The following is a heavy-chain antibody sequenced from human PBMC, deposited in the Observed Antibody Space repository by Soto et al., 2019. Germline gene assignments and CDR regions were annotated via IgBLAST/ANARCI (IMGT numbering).Heavy chain of an antibody. Sequence: PSETLSLTCTVSGGSISSYYWSWIRQPPGKGLEWIGYIYYSGSTNYDPSLKSRVTISVDTSKNQFSLKLSSVTAADTAVYYCAREIAVAGTGWFDPWGQGTLVTVS. CDR1: GGSISSYY. CDR2: IYYSGST. D-gene: IGHD6-19*01. CDR3: AREIAVAGTGWFDP. V-gene: IGHV4-59*01. J-gene: IGHJ5*02.